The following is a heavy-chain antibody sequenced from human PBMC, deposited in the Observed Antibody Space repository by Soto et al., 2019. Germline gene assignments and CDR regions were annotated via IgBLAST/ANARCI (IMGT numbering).Heavy chain of an antibody. CDR1: GFTFSSYG. J-gene: IGHJ4*02. CDR2: IWYDGSNK. Sequence: GGSLRLSCAASGFTFSSYGMHWVRQAPGKGLEWVAVIWYDGSNKYYADSVKGRFTISRDNSKNTLYLQMNSLRAEDTAVYYCARDQYYYGSGSPYYFDYWGQGTLVTVSS. V-gene: IGHV3-33*01. CDR3: ARDQYYYGSGSPYYFDY. D-gene: IGHD3-10*01.